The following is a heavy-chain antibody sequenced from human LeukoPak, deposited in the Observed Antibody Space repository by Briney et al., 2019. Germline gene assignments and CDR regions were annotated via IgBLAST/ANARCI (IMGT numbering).Heavy chain of an antibody. V-gene: IGHV5-51*01. J-gene: IGHJ1*01. CDR1: GYSFTTYW. Sequence: GESLKISCKGSGYSFTTYWIGCVRQMPRKGLEWMGIIYPGDSDTRYSPSFQGQVTISADTSISTAYLQWSSLKASDSAMYYCATYAGSSSKYFQHWGQGTLVTVSS. CDR3: ATYAGSSSKYFQH. CDR2: IYPGDSDT. D-gene: IGHD3-10*01.